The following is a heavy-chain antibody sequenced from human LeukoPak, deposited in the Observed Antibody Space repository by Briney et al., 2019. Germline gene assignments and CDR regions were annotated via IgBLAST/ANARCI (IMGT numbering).Heavy chain of an antibody. J-gene: IGHJ4*02. CDR3: AGPPRSEWGSGWYYFDY. Sequence: SQTLSLTCTVSGGSISSGDYYWSWIRQPPGKGLEWIGYIYYSGSTYYNPSLKSRVTISLDTSKNQFSLKLSSVTAADTAVYYCAGPPRSEWGSGWYYFDYWGQGTLVTVSS. V-gene: IGHV4-30-4*08. CDR2: IYYSGST. D-gene: IGHD6-19*01. CDR1: GGSISSGDYY.